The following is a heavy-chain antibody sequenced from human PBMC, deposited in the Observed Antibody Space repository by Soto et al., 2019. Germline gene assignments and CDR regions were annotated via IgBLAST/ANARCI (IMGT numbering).Heavy chain of an antibody. D-gene: IGHD1-7*01. CDR3: ARDAGINGTIVY. Sequence: VGSLRLSCASSGFTFSSYEMNCVRQAPGKWLEWVSYISSSGSTIKYADSVKGRFTISRDNAKNSLYLQMNSLRAEDTAVFYCARDAGINGTIVYWGQGTLVSVSS. CDR1: GFTFSSYE. J-gene: IGHJ4*02. V-gene: IGHV3-48*03. CDR2: ISSSGSTI.